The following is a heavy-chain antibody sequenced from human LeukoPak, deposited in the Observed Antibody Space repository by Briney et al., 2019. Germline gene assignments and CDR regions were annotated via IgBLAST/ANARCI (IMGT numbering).Heavy chain of an antibody. CDR3: TTFDYDILTGYYRAFSY. CDR2: ISYDGSNK. D-gene: IGHD3-9*01. V-gene: IGHV3-30*04. CDR1: GFTFSSYA. Sequence: GGSLRLSCAASGFTFSSYAMHWVRQAPGKGLEWVAVISYDGSNKYYADSVKGRFTISRDNSKNTLYLQMNSLKTEDTAVYYCTTFDYDILTGYYRAFSYWGQGTLVTVSS. J-gene: IGHJ4*02.